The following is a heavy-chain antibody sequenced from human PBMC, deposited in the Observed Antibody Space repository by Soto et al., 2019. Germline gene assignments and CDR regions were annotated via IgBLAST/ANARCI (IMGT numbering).Heavy chain of an antibody. CDR1: GYTFTGYY. D-gene: IGHD2-15*01. J-gene: IGHJ3*02. CDR2: INPNSGGT. Sequence: ASVKVSCKASGYTFTGYYMHWVRQAPGQGLEWMGWINPNSGGTNYAQKFQGWVTMTRDTSISTAYMELSRLRSDDTAVYYCARGFHFQVVAATPDAFDIWGQGTMVTVSS. V-gene: IGHV1-2*04. CDR3: ARGFHFQVVAATPDAFDI.